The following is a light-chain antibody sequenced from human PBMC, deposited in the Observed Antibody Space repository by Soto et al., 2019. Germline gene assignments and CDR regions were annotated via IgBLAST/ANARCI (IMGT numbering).Light chain of an antibody. Sequence: IVLTKSPGTLSLSPGARATLSCRASQSVNIHLAWYQQKPGQAPRLLIYGASNRATGIPDRFSGSGSGTDFTLTISRLEPEDFAVYYCQHYGSLSWTFGQGTKVDI. CDR3: QHYGSLSWT. V-gene: IGKV3-20*01. J-gene: IGKJ1*01. CDR1: QSVNIH. CDR2: GAS.